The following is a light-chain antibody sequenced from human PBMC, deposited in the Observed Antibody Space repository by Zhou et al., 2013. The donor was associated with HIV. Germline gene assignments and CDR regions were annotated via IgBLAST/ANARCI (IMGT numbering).Light chain of an antibody. CDR1: QDISNT. Sequence: DIQMTQSPSSLSASVGDRVTITCRASQDISNTLAWLQQKPGKAPKSLIYRASILHSGVPSRFSGSGSGTDFTLTISSLQPEDFATYYCQHRVFGPGTKVNIK. CDR2: RAS. CDR3: QHRV. J-gene: IGKJ3*01. V-gene: IGKV1-16*01.